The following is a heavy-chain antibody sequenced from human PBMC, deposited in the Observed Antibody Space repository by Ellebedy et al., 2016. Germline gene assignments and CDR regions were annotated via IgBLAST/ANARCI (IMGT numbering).Heavy chain of an antibody. V-gene: IGHV1-2*02. Sequence: ASVKVSCXASGYKFTGYYMHWLRQAPGQRPEWMGLVNPNSGDSKFALSFQGRVSMTRDTSITTVYMDLSDLRSDDTAVYYCAAGTNGTTGWFGPWGQGTLVSVSS. CDR2: VNPNSGDS. J-gene: IGHJ5*02. CDR3: AAGTNGTTGWFGP. CDR1: GYKFTGYY. D-gene: IGHD1-1*01.